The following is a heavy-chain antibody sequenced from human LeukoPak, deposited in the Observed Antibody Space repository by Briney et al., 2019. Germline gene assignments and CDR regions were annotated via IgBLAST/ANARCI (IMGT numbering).Heavy chain of an antibody. J-gene: IGHJ6*02. Sequence: GGSLRLSCAASGFTVSSNYMSGVRQAPGKGLEWVSVIYSGGSTYYADSVKGRFTISRDNSKNTLYLQMNSLRAEDTAVYYCAREIAVAGMGYYYYGMDVWGQGTTVTVSS. V-gene: IGHV3-53*01. CDR3: AREIAVAGMGYYYYGMDV. CDR1: GFTVSSNY. D-gene: IGHD6-19*01. CDR2: IYSGGST.